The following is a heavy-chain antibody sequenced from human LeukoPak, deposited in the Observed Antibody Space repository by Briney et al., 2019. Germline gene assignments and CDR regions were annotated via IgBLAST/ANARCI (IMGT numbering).Heavy chain of an antibody. CDR2: VNPNSGGT. J-gene: IGHJ5*02. CDR1: GYSFSDFY. D-gene: IGHD3-3*01. Sequence: GASVRVSCKASGYSFSDFYIYWVRQAPGQGLEWMGWVNPNSGGTNYAQKFQGRVTMTRDTSISTAYMELSRLRSDDTAVYYCARSLTIFGVVQDNWFDPWGQGTLVTVSS. V-gene: IGHV1-2*02. CDR3: ARSLTIFGVVQDNWFDP.